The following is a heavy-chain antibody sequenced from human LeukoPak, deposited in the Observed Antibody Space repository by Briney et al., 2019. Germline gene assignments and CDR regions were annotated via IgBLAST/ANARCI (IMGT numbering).Heavy chain of an antibody. V-gene: IGHV4-59*12. D-gene: IGHD3-10*01. J-gene: IGHJ4*02. CDR2: IYYSGST. CDR1: GGSISSYY. CDR3: ASGRRITMVRGVPPGY. Sequence: SETLSLTCTVSGGSISSYYWSWIRQPPGMGLEWIGYIYYSGSTNYNPSLKSRVTISVDTSKNQFSLKLSSVTAADTAVYYCASGRRITMVRGVPPGYWGQGTLVTVSS.